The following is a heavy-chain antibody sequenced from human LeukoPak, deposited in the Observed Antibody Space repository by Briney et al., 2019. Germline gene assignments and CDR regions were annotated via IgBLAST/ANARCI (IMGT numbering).Heavy chain of an antibody. CDR2: IKQDGSEK. CDR1: GFTFSSYW. Sequence: GGSLRLSCAASGFTFSSYWMSWVRQAPGKGLEWVANIKQDGSEKYYVDSVKGGFTISRDNAKNSLYLQMNSLRAEDTAVYYCAREAAKDTAMVTYAEYFDLWGRGTLVTVSS. J-gene: IGHJ2*01. D-gene: IGHD5-18*01. CDR3: AREAAKDTAMVTYAEYFDL. V-gene: IGHV3-7*03.